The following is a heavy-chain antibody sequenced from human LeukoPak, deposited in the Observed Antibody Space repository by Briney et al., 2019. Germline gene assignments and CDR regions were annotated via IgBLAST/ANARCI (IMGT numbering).Heavy chain of an antibody. J-gene: IGHJ6*02. CDR2: IYSGGST. Sequence: GGSLRLSCAASGFTVSSNYMSWVRQAPGKGLEWVSVIYSGGSTYYADSVKGRFTVSRDNSKNTLYLQMNSLRAEDTAVYYCASSKRFGELLKDGMDVWGQGTTATVSS. CDR3: ASSKRFGELLKDGMDV. CDR1: GFTVSSNY. D-gene: IGHD3-10*01. V-gene: IGHV3-53*01.